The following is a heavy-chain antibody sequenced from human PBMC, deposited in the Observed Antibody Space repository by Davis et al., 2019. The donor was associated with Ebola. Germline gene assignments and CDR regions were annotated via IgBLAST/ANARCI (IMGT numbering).Heavy chain of an antibody. J-gene: IGHJ6*02. D-gene: IGHD1-26*01. CDR1: GGSFSGYY. CDR3: ARWVGATPYYYYGMDV. V-gene: IGHV4-34*01. Sequence: SETLSLTRAVYGGSFSGYYWSWIRQPPGKGLEWLGEINHSGSTNYNPSLKSRVTISVDTSKNQFSLKLSSVTAADTAVYYCARWVGATPYYYYGMDVWGQGTTVTVSS. CDR2: INHSGST.